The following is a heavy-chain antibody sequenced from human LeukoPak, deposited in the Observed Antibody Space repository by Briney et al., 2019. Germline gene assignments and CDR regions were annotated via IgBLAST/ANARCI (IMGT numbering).Heavy chain of an antibody. V-gene: IGHV4-30-4*07. CDR3: ARGSSSWLDYYMDV. CDR2: VYYSGST. D-gene: IGHD6-13*01. J-gene: IGHJ6*03. CDR1: GGSISSGGYS. Sequence: SETLSLTCAVSGGSISSGGYSWAWIRQPPGKGLECVGHVYYSGSTYYNPSLKSRVTISLDTSKNQFSLKLSSVTAADTAVYYCARGSSSWLDYYMDVWGKGTTVTVSS.